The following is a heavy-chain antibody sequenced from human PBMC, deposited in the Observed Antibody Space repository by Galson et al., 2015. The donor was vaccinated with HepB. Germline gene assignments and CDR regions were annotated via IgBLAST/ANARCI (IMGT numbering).Heavy chain of an antibody. CDR2: FDPEDGET. D-gene: IGHD1-26*01. V-gene: IGHV1-24*01. CDR3: ATGGIVGATIGNAFDI. J-gene: IGHJ3*02. Sequence: SVKVSCKVSGYTLTELSMHWVRQAPGKGLEWMGGFDPEDGETIYAQKFQGRVTMTEDTSTDTAYMELSSLRSEATAVYYCATGGIVGATIGNAFDIWGQGTMVTVSS. CDR1: GYTLTELS.